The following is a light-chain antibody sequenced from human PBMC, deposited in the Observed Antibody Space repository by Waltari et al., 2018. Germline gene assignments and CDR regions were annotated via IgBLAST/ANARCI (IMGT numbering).Light chain of an antibody. CDR1: SSDVGVYNY. CDR2: EVT. Sequence: QSALTQPASVSGSPGQSISISCTGTSSDVGVYNYFSWYQQYPGKAPKLMIYEVTNRPSGVSTRFSGSKSGNTASLTISGLQAEDEADYYCSSYTSDSTWVFGGGTKLTVL. J-gene: IGLJ3*02. V-gene: IGLV2-14*01. CDR3: SSYTSDSTWV.